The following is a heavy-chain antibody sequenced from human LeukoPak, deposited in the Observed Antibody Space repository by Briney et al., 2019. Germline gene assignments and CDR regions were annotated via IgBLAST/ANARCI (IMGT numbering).Heavy chain of an antibody. D-gene: IGHD6-19*01. V-gene: IGHV1-8*01. CDR1: GYSFTNND. CDR3: TRGRAAGD. CDR2: VSPDSGDT. J-gene: IGHJ4*02. Sequence: ASVKVSCKASGYSFTNNDINWVRQATGQGIEWMGWVSPDSGDTGYAPNFRGRVTMTTDTSINAAYMELTSLTSEDTAIYYCTRGRAAGDWGQGTLVTVSS.